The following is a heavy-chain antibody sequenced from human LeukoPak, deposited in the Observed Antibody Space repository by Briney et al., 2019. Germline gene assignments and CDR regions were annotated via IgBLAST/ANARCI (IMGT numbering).Heavy chain of an antibody. V-gene: IGHV3-23*01. Sequence: PGGSLRLSCAASGFTFSSYAMSWVRQVPGKGLEWVSAISGSGGSTYYADSVKGRFTTSRDNSKNTLYLQMNSLRAEDTAVYYCAKVRGSTGDTAMVDYWGQGTLVTVSS. CDR2: ISGSGGST. D-gene: IGHD5-18*01. CDR1: GFTFSSYA. CDR3: AKVRGSTGDTAMVDY. J-gene: IGHJ4*02.